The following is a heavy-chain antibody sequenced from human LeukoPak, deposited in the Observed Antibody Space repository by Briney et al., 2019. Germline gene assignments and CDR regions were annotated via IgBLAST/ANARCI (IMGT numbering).Heavy chain of an antibody. V-gene: IGHV3-33*01. J-gene: IGHJ4*02. D-gene: IGHD4-17*01. CDR1: GFTFSSYG. CDR3: ARDRGDYYFDY. CDR2: IWYDGSNK. Sequence: GRSLRLSCAASGFTFSSYGMQWVRQAPGKGLEWVAVIWYDGSNKYYADSVKGRFTISRDNSKNTLYLQMNSLRAEDTAVYYCARDRGDYYFDYWGQGTLVTVSS.